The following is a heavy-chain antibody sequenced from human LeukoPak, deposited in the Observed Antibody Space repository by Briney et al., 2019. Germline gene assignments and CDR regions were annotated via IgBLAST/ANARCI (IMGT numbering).Heavy chain of an antibody. Sequence: SGPTLVNPTQTLTLTCTFSGFSLSTSGVGVAWIRRPPGKALEWLALIYWNDDKRYSPSLKSRLTITKDTSKNQVVLTMTNMDPVDTATYYCAHRGYYDSSGYGLFDYWGRGTLVTVSS. J-gene: IGHJ4*02. CDR2: IYWNDDK. V-gene: IGHV2-5*01. CDR3: AHRGYYDSSGYGLFDY. D-gene: IGHD3-22*01. CDR1: GFSLSTSGVG.